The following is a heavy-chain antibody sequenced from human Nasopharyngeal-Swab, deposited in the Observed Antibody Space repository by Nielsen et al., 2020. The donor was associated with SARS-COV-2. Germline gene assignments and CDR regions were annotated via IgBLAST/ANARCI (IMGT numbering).Heavy chain of an antibody. CDR3: ARDHPGWFYGMDV. Sequence: SETLSLTSTVSGGSISSSSYYWGWIRQPPGKGLEWIGNIYYSGSTYYNPSLKSRVTVSVDTSKNQFSLKLSSVTAADTAVYYCARDHPGWFYGMDVWGQGTTVTVSS. V-gene: IGHV4-39*07. CDR2: IYYSGST. J-gene: IGHJ6*02. CDR1: GGSISSSSYY. D-gene: IGHD6-19*01.